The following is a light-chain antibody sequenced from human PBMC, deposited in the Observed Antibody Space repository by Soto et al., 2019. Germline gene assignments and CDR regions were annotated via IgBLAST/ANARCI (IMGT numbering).Light chain of an antibody. V-gene: IGLV1-47*01. J-gene: IGLJ1*01. CDR3: AAWDDSLNGFV. CDR2: RND. Sequence: QSVLTQPPSASGTPGQRVTISCSGSSSNIGSNYVYWYQQLPGTAPKLLIYRNDQRPSGVPDRFSGSKSGTAASLAISGLRSEDEADYYCAAWDDSLNGFVFGVGTKLTVL. CDR1: SSNIGSNY.